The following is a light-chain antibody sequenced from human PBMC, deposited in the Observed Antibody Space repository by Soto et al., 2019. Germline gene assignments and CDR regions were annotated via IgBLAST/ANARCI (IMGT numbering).Light chain of an antibody. CDR2: EVS. CDR1: ISDVGDYNY. V-gene: IGLV2-14*01. CDR3: SSYTSSSTWM. J-gene: IGLJ3*02. Sequence: QSALAQPASVSGSPGQSITISCTGTISDVGDYNYVSWYQQHPGKAPKLILYEVSNRPSGVSNRFSGSKSGNTASLTISGLQAEDEADYYCSSYTSSSTWMFGGGTQLIVL.